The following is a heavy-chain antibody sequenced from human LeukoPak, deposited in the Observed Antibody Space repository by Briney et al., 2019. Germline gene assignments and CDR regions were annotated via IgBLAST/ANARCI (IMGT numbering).Heavy chain of an antibody. CDR1: GGSFSGYY. J-gene: IGHJ4*02. CDR2: VNHSGST. V-gene: IGHV4-34*01. CDR3: ARGLNY. Sequence: SETLSLTCAVYGGSFSGYYWSWIRQPPGKGLEWIGEVNHSGSTNYNPSLKSRVTISVDTSKNQFSLKLSSVTAADTAVYYCARGLNYWGQGTLVTVSS.